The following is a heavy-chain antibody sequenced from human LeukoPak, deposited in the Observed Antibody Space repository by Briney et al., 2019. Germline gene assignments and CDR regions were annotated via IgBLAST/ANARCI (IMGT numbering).Heavy chain of an antibody. CDR3: ARVVLTGYYKVFYYGMDV. J-gene: IGHJ6*02. CDR1: GGSISCGDYY. Sequence: SQTLSLTCTVSGGSISCGDYYWSWIRQPPGKGLEWIGYIYYSGSTYYNPSLKSRVTISVDTSKNQFSLKLSSVTAADTAVYYCARVVLTGYYKVFYYGMDVWGQGTTVTVSS. V-gene: IGHV4-30-4*08. D-gene: IGHD3-9*01. CDR2: IYYSGST.